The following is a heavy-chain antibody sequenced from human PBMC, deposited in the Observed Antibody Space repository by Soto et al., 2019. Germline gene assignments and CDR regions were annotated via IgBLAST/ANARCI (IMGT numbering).Heavy chain of an antibody. Sequence: SGTLSLTCTVSGGSISSYYWSWIRQSPGKGLEWIGHIHYSGSTKSNPSLKSRVTISVDTSRNQVSLKLSSVTAADSAVYFCARARYQLLHPYYYGMDVWGQGTTVTVSS. D-gene: IGHD2-2*01. J-gene: IGHJ6*02. CDR1: GGSISSYY. V-gene: IGHV4-59*01. CDR2: IHYSGST. CDR3: ARARYQLLHPYYYGMDV.